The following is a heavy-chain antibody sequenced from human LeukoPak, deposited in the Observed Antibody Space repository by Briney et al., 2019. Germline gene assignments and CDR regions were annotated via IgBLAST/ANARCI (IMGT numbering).Heavy chain of an antibody. Sequence: GGSLRLSCAASGFTFSSYAMSWVRHAPGKGLEWVSGISGSGGSTYYAHSVKGRFPISRDNSKNTLYLQMNSLRAEDTAVYYCAKDGDGVDTAMVRYYYYYYMDVWGKGTTVTVSS. J-gene: IGHJ6*03. CDR3: AKDGDGVDTAMVRYYYYYYMDV. D-gene: IGHD5-18*01. V-gene: IGHV3-23*01. CDR1: GFTFSSYA. CDR2: ISGSGGST.